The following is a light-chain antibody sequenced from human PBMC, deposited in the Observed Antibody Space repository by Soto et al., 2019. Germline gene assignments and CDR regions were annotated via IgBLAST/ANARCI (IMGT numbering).Light chain of an antibody. CDR3: QQSDSTLYT. CDR2: AAS. J-gene: IGKJ2*01. Sequence: DIQMTQSPSSLSSSVGDRVTITCRASQSISSYLTWYQQKPGQAPKLLIYAASSLQSGVPSRFSGSGSGTDFTLTISSLQPEDFAIYYCQQSDSTLYTFGQGTKLEIK. CDR1: QSISSY. V-gene: IGKV1-39*01.